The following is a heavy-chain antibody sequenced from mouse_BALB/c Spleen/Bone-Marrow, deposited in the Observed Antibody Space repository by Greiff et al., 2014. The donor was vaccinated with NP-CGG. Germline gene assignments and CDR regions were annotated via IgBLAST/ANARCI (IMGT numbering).Heavy chain of an antibody. V-gene: IGHV1S81*02. D-gene: IGHD2-1*01. J-gene: IGHJ3*01. Sequence: VQLVESGAELVKPGASVRLSCEASGYTFTNYYMYWVKQRPGQGLEWIGEINPSNGGTNFNEKFKSKATLTVDKSSNTTYMQLSSLTSEDSAVYYCTRSGNYLFAYWGQGTLVTVSA. CDR3: TRSGNYLFAY. CDR2: INPSNGGT. CDR1: GYTFTNYY.